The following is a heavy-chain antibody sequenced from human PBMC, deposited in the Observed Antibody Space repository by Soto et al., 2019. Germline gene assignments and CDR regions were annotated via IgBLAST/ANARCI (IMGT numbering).Heavy chain of an antibody. J-gene: IGHJ4*02. Sequence: QVQLVQSGAEVEKPGASVNVSCKASGYTFSSYGINWVRQAPGEGLEWMGRISTYNGNTKYSPKFQGRVTMTTDTSTSTVYMELRSLRSDDTAVYYCARERGLTVSTLLGYWGKGTLVTVSS. CDR2: ISTYNGNT. D-gene: IGHD2-15*01. CDR1: GYTFSSYG. CDR3: ARERGLTVSTLLGY. V-gene: IGHV1-18*01.